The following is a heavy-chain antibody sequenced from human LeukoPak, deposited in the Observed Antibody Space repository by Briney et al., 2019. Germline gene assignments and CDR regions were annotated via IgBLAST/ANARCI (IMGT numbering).Heavy chain of an antibody. CDR2: VNPISGAT. D-gene: IGHD3-16*02. Sequence: GASVKVSCKASGYTFTAYYMHWVRQAPGQRLEWMGWVNPISGATDYAQKFQGRVTMTRDTSTSTVYMELSSLRSEDTAMYYCARLPYRDGVAQDYWGQGTLVTVSP. V-gene: IGHV1-2*02. CDR1: GYTFTAYY. J-gene: IGHJ4*02. CDR3: ARLPYRDGVAQDY.